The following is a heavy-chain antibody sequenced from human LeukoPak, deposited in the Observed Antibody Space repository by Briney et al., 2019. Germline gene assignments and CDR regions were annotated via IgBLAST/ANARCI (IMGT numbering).Heavy chain of an antibody. CDR2: INHSGST. Sequence: KPSETLSLTCAVYGGSFSGYYWSWIRQPPGKGLEWIGEINHSGSTNYDPSLKSRVTISVDTSKNQFSLKLSSVTAADTAVYYCASLFGDYGQYYFDYWGQGTLVTVSS. D-gene: IGHD4-17*01. V-gene: IGHV4-34*01. CDR1: GGSFSGYY. J-gene: IGHJ4*02. CDR3: ASLFGDYGQYYFDY.